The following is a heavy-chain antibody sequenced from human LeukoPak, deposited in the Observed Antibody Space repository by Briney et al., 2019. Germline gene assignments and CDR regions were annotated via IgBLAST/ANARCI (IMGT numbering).Heavy chain of an antibody. CDR2: IYYSGST. V-gene: IGHV4-39*02. D-gene: IGHD3-22*01. Sequence: SETLSLTCTVSGGSISGSSYYWGWIRQPPGKGLGWIGSIYYSGSTYYNPSLKSRVTISVDTSKNQFSLNLSSVTAADTAVYYCARGKGDYYDSSGLYYFDYWGQGTLVTVSS. CDR3: ARGKGDYYDSSGLYYFDY. J-gene: IGHJ4*02. CDR1: GGSISGSSYY.